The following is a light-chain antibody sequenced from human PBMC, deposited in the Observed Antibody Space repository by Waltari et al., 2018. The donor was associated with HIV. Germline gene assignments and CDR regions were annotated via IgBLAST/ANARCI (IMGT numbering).Light chain of an antibody. CDR1: RSVPRNY. CDR3: QQYGSSPRT. J-gene: IGKJ1*01. CDR2: GIS. V-gene: IGKV3-20*01. Sequence: EIVLTPSPGTLSLSPGERATVSCRASRSVPRNYLAWYQQKPGQAPRLLIYGISSRATGVPDRFSGSGSATDFTLTINRLEPEDFATYYCQQYGSSPRTFGQGTKVESK.